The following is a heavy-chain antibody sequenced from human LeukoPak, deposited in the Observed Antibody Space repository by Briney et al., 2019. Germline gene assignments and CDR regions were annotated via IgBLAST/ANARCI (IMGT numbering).Heavy chain of an antibody. CDR2: IIPIFGTA. D-gene: IGHD3-10*01. J-gene: IGHJ4*02. CDR3: ARDSRHYYGSGTFDY. CDR1: GGTFSSYA. Sequence: ASVKVSCKASGGTFSSYAISWVRQAPGQGLEWMGGIIPIFGTANYAQKFQGRVTITTDESTSTAYMELSSLRSEDTAVYYCARDSRHYYGSGTFDYWGQGTLVTVSS. V-gene: IGHV1-69*05.